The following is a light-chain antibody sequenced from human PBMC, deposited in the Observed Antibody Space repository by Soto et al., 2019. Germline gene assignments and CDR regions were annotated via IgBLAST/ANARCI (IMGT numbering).Light chain of an antibody. CDR1: QSISSW. CDR3: QQYYSYPWT. CDR2: DAS. J-gene: IGKJ1*01. Sequence: DSQMTQSPSTLSASVGDRVTITCRASQSISSWLAWYQQKPGKAPKLLIYDASSLESGVPSRFSGSGSGTEFTLTISCLQSEDFATYYCQQYYSYPWTFGQGTKVDIK. V-gene: IGKV1-5*01.